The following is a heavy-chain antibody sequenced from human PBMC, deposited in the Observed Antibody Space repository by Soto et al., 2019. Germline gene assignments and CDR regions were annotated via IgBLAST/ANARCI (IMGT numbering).Heavy chain of an antibody. CDR3: AREGDTAMGLGGGMDV. CDR2: IIPIFGTA. V-gene: IGHV1-69*01. CDR1: GGTFSNYA. D-gene: IGHD5-18*01. J-gene: IGHJ6*02. Sequence: QVQLVQSGAGVKKPGSSVKVSCKASGGTFSNYAISWVRQAPGQGFEWMGGIIPIFGTANYAQKFQGRVTITADESTSTAYMELSSLRSEDTAVYYCAREGDTAMGLGGGMDVWGQGTTVTVSS.